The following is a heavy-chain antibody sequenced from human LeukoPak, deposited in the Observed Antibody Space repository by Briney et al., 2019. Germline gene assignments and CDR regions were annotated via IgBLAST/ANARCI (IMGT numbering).Heavy chain of an antibody. CDR3: ARGKITMVRGVIVY. Sequence: GGSLRLSCAASGFTFSSYWMHWVRQAPGKGLVWVSRINSDGNNTNYADSVKGRFTISRDNAKNTLYLQMNSLRVEDTAVYYCARGKITMVRGVIVYWGQGTLVTVSS. CDR1: GFTFSSYW. V-gene: IGHV3-74*01. CDR2: INSDGNNT. D-gene: IGHD3-10*01. J-gene: IGHJ4*02.